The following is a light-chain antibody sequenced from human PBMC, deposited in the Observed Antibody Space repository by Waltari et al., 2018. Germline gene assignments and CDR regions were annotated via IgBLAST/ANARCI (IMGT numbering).Light chain of an antibody. CDR3: LQYNGEPRT. J-gene: IGKJ1*01. V-gene: IGKV1-5*03. CDR2: KAS. Sequence: DIQITQSPSTLPATVGARVTIPCRASQHINTGLAWHQQKPGRAPKPLIYKASNLESGVPSRFSGSGSGTEFTLTISSLQPDDFATYYCLQYNGEPRTFGQGTKVEVK. CDR1: QHINTG.